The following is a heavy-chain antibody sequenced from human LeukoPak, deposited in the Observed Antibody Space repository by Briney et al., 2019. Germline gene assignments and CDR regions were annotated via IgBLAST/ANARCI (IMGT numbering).Heavy chain of an antibody. D-gene: IGHD6-13*01. J-gene: IGHJ6*02. Sequence: GASLRHSRAATGFTFSSYGVHWVRQAPGKGLEWVAVIWDDGSNKYYADSVKGRFTISRDNSKNTLYLQMNSLRAEDTAVYYGARDGYSSSWYLCGMDVWGQGTTVTVSS. V-gene: IGHV3-33*01. CDR1: GFTFSSYG. CDR3: ARDGYSSSWYLCGMDV. CDR2: IWDDGSNK.